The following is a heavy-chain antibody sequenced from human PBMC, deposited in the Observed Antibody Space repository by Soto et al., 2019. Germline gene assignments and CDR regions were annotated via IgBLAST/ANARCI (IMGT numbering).Heavy chain of an antibody. V-gene: IGHV7-4-1*01. Sequence: QVQLVQSGSELKKPGASVKVSCKASGYTFTSYAMNWVRQAPGQGLEWMGWINTNTGNPTYAQGSTGRFVFSLDTSDSTAYLQICSLKAEDTAVYYCARDHPYSGSYSDYYYYGMDVWGQGTTVTVSS. CDR3: ARDHPYSGSYSDYYYYGMDV. D-gene: IGHD1-26*01. J-gene: IGHJ6*02. CDR2: INTNTGNP. CDR1: GYTFTSYA.